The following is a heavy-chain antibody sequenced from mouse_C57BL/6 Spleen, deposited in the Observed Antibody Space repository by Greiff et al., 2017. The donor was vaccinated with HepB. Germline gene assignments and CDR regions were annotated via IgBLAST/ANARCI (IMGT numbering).Heavy chain of an antibody. CDR1: GFSLTSYG. CDR2: IWRGGST. V-gene: IGHV2-5*01. CDR3: AKKGDYGGYAMDY. J-gene: IGHJ4*01. D-gene: IGHD2-4*01. Sequence: QVQLKESGPGLVQPSQSLSITCTVSGFSLTSYGVHWVRQSPGKGLEWLGVIWRGGSTDYNAAFMSRLSITKDNSKSQVFFKMNSLQADDTAIYYCAKKGDYGGYAMDYWGQGTSVTVSS.